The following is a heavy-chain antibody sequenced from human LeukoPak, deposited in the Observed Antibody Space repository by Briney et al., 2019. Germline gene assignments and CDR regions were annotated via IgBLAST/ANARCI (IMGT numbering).Heavy chain of an antibody. D-gene: IGHD6-25*01. CDR1: GFTFNSYD. CDR2: IGTAGDT. CDR3: ARVSSSGYYFDY. J-gene: IGHJ4*02. V-gene: IGHV3-13*01. Sequence: PGGSLRLSCAASGFTFNSYDMHWVRQATGKGLEWVSAIGTAGDTYYPGSVKGRFTISRENAKNSLYLQMNSLRAGDTAVYFCARVSSSGYYFDYWGQGTLVTVSS.